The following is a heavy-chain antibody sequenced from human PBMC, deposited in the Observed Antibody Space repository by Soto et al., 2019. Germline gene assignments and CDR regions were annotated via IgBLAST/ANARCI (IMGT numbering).Heavy chain of an antibody. CDR2: IYDSGSP. J-gene: IGHJ4*02. Sequence: ASETLSLTCTISGGSISVYYWSWIRQRPGQALEWIGYIYDSGSPYYNPSLRSRVIISADTSKNQISLKLTSATAADTAVYYCARGVGSSPPQYWGRGTLVTVSS. V-gene: IGHV4-59*01. D-gene: IGHD1-26*01. CDR1: GGSISVYY. CDR3: ARGVGSSPPQY.